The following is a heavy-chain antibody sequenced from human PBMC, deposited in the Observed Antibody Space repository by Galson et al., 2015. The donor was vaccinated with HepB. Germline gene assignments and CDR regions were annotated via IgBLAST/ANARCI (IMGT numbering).Heavy chain of an antibody. CDR2: INPHTGAT. J-gene: IGHJ6*02. V-gene: IGHV1-2*06. D-gene: IGHD3-10*01. CDR1: GYRVTGYY. Sequence: SVKVSCKASGYRVTGYYINWVRQAPGRGLEWLGRINPHTGATNYAQKFQARVTMTRDMSISTAYMELDRLRSDDTAIYFCAWAGPLVRGKYHGLDVWGQGTTVTVSS. CDR3: AWAGPLVRGKYHGLDV.